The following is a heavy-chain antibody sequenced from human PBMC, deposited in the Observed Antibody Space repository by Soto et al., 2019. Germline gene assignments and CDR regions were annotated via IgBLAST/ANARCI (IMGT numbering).Heavy chain of an antibody. Sequence: GASVKVSCKASGYTFTSYYMHWVRQAPGQGLEWMGIINPSGGSTSYAQKFQGRVTMTRDTSTSTVYMELSSLRSEDTAVYYCARERVYDFRIAYEPPPYGMDAWGPGTTVTVSS. CDR1: GYTFTSYY. J-gene: IGHJ6*02. CDR3: ARERVYDFRIAYEPPPYGMDA. D-gene: IGHD3-3*01. CDR2: INPSGGST. V-gene: IGHV1-46*01.